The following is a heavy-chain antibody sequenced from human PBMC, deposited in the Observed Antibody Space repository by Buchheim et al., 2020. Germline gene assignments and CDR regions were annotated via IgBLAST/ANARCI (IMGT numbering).Heavy chain of an antibody. Sequence: EVQLVQSGAEVKKPGESLRISCKGSGYSFTSYWISWVRQMPGKGLEWMGRIDPSDSYTNYSPSFQGHVTISADKSISPAYPQWSSLKASDTAMYYCARWGGIVGATGYYYYYGMDVWGQGTT. D-gene: IGHD1-26*01. CDR1: GYSFTSYW. V-gene: IGHV5-10-1*01. J-gene: IGHJ6*02. CDR3: ARWGGIVGATGYYYYYGMDV. CDR2: IDPSDSYT.